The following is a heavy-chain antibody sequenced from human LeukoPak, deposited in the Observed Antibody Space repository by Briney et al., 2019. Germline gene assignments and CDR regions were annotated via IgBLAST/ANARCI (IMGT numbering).Heavy chain of an antibody. D-gene: IGHD3-10*01. V-gene: IGHV3-48*01. CDR1: RFTFSAYN. CDR3: ARAGLMVRGVYNWFDP. Sequence: GGSLRLSCTASRFTFSAYNLNWVRQAPGKGLEGISYLSSGSNTIYYADSVKGRFTISRDNAKSSLYLQMNSLRAEDTAVYYCARAGLMVRGVYNWFDPWGQGTLVTVSS. J-gene: IGHJ5*02. CDR2: LSSGSNTI.